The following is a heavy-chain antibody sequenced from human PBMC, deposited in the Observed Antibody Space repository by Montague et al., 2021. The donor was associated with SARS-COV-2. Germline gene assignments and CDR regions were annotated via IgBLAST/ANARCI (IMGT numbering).Heavy chain of an antibody. J-gene: IGHJ6*03. CDR1: GDSVSSNSAA. CDR2: TYYRPRWFN. Sequence: CAISGDSVSSNSAAWNWIRQSPSRGLEWLGRTYYRPRWFNDYAVSIRSRITINPDTSKNQFSLQLNSVTPEDTAVYYCARATEWRGYYYYYMDVWGKGTTVTVSS. V-gene: IGHV6-1*01. CDR3: ARATEWRGYYYYYMDV. D-gene: IGHD3-3*01.